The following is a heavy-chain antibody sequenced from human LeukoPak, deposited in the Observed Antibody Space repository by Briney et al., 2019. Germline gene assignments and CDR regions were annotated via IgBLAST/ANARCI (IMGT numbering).Heavy chain of an antibody. D-gene: IGHD6-25*01. CDR2: IYHSGST. V-gene: IGHV4-38-2*02. Sequence: SGTLSLTCAVSGGSISSGYYWGWIRPPPGKGLEWIGSIYHSGSTYYNPSLKSRVTISVDTSKNQFSLKLSSVTAADTAVYYCAREPLAAHFDYWGQGTLVTVSS. CDR1: GGSISSGYY. CDR3: AREPLAAHFDY. J-gene: IGHJ4*02.